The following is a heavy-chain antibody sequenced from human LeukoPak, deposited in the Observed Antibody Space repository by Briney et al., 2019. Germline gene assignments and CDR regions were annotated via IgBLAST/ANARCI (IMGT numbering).Heavy chain of an antibody. J-gene: IGHJ5*02. CDR2: IIPILGIA. CDR3: ARGVYYGSGSYYRSPWWFDP. Sequence: ASVKVSCKASGGTFSSYAISWVRQAPGQGLEWMGRIIPILGIANYAQKFQGRVTITADKSTSTVYMELSSLRSEDTAVYYCARGVYYGSGSYYRSPWWFDPWGQGTLVTVSS. D-gene: IGHD3-10*01. V-gene: IGHV1-69*04. CDR1: GGTFSSYA.